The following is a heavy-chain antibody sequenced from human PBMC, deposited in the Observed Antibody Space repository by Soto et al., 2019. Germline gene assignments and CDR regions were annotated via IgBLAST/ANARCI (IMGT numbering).Heavy chain of an antibody. CDR1: GFIFSNYA. V-gene: IGHV3-23*01. J-gene: IGHJ4*02. CDR2: ISGSGSST. Sequence: PGGSLRLSCAASGFIFSNYAVSWVRQAPGKGLEWVSFISGSGSSTYYADSVKGRFTISRGNSKNTLYLQMNSLRAEDAAVYYCVREASSSGLHLDHWGRGTLVTVSS. CDR3: VREASSSGLHLDH. D-gene: IGHD6-6*01.